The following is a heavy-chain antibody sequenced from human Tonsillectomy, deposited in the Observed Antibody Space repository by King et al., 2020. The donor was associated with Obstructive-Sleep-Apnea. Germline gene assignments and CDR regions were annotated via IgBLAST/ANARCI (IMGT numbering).Heavy chain of an antibody. D-gene: IGHD3-22*01. V-gene: IGHV3-9*01. J-gene: IGHJ4*01. Sequence: VQLVESGGGLVQPGRSLRLSCAASGFTFDDYAMHWVRQAPGKGLEWVSGISWNSGSIGYADSVKGRFTISRDNAKSSLYLQMNSLRAEDTALYYCAKCHYDSSGLYQYFYYFRPGTLVTVSS. CDR3: AKCHYDSSGLYQYFYY. CDR1: GFTFDDYA. CDR2: ISWNSGSI.